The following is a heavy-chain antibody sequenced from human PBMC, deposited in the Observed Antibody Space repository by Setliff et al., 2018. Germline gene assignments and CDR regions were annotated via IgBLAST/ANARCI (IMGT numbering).Heavy chain of an antibody. V-gene: IGHV4-39*07. CDR2: IYYRGST. CDR1: GGSISSSGYY. D-gene: IGHD3-22*01. J-gene: IGHJ4*02. Sequence: PSETLSLTCTVSGGSISSSGYYWGWIRQPPGKGLEWIGSIYYRGSTNYNPSLKSRVTMSVDASKNQFSLKLSSVTAADTAAYYCARGDSSGYYYILFNFWGQGTLVTVSS. CDR3: ARGDSSGYYYILFNF.